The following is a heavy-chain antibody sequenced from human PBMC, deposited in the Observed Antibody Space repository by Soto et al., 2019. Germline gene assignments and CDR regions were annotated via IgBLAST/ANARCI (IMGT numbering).Heavy chain of an antibody. CDR2: INPSGEKS. V-gene: IGHV1-46*01. J-gene: IGHJ5*02. CDR1: GFTFTNYW. CDR3: ARDVWDYAANPDH. Sequence: QVQLVQSGAEVKKPGAAVKVACKTSGFTFTNYWMHWVRQAPGQGLEWMGIINPSGEKSSSGQKFQGRVTMTSDTSTSTVYMDLISLTSEDTAVYYCARDVWDYAANPDHWGQGTLVTVSS. D-gene: IGHD1-7*01.